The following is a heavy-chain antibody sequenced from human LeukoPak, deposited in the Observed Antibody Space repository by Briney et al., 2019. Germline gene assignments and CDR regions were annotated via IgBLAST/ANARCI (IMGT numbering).Heavy chain of an antibody. V-gene: IGHV3-23*01. CDR2: ISGNSGAT. J-gene: IGHJ4*02. D-gene: IGHD4-11*01. CDR1: GFTFTKFW. Sequence: GESLRLSCEASGFTFTKFWMSWVRQAPGRGLEWVSVISGNSGATYYADSVKGRFTISRDNAKNTVYLQMNNLRGEDTALYYCSKAGDTNYYRHGDYWGQGTLVTVSS. CDR3: SKAGDTNYYRHGDY.